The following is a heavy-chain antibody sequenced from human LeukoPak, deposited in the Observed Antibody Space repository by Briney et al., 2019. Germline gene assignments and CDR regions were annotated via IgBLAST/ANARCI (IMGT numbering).Heavy chain of an antibody. J-gene: IGHJ4*02. CDR1: GFILSSYE. V-gene: IGHV3-48*03. D-gene: IGHD3-10*01. CDR3: ARGMRLVRGLMFDY. Sequence: GGSLRLSCAASGFILSSYEMNWVRQAPGKGLEWLSYISSSGSTMYYADSVKGHFTTSRDNVKNSLYLQMNSLRAEDTAVYYCARGMRLVRGLMFDYWGQGTLVTVSS. CDR2: ISSSGSTM.